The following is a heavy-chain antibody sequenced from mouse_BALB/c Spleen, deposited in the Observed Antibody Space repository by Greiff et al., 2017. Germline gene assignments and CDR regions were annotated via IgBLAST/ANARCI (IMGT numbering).Heavy chain of an antibody. CDR1: GFTFSSFG. CDR2: ISSGSSTI. V-gene: IGHV5-17*02. Sequence: EVKVVESGGGLVQPGGSRKLSCAASGFTFSSFGMHWVRQAPEKGLEWVAYISSGSSTIYYADTVKGRFTISRDNPKNTLFLQMTSLRSEDTAMYYCARRYGHYGFAYWGQGTLVTVSA. D-gene: IGHD2-10*02. J-gene: IGHJ3*01. CDR3: ARRYGHYGFAY.